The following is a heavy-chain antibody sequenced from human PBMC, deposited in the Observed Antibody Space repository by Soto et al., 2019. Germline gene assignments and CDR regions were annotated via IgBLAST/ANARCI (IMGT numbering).Heavy chain of an antibody. V-gene: IGHV1-46*01. CDR1: GYTFTTHY. J-gene: IGHJ4*02. Sequence: QVQLVQSGAEVKKPGASVTVSCKASGYTFTTHYMHWVRQAPGQGLEWRGIINPSGGRTTYALKFQGRVSLTIDTSTNTVYMELSSLRSEDTAVYYCARAGENYGSGTFSPPLRYYFNSWGQGTLVTVSS. D-gene: IGHD3-10*01. CDR3: ARAGENYGSGTFSPPLRYYFNS. CDR2: INPSGGRT.